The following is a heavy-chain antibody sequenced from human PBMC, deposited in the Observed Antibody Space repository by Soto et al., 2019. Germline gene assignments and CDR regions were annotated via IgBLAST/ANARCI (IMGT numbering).Heavy chain of an antibody. CDR3: ARVVVAGTRFDY. V-gene: IGHV4-4*02. CDR2: IYHSGST. Sequence: QVQLQESGPGLVKPSGTLSLTCAVSGGSISSSNWWSWVRQPPGKGLEWIGEIYHSGSTNYNPSLQSRVTISVDKSKNKLSLKLSSVPAADTAVYYCARVVVAGTRFDYWGQGTLVTVSS. J-gene: IGHJ4*02. CDR1: GGSISSSNW. D-gene: IGHD6-19*01.